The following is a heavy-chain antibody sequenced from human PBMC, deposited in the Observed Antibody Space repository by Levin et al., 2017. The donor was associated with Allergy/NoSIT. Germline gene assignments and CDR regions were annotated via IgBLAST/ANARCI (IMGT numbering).Heavy chain of an antibody. J-gene: IGHJ4*02. V-gene: IGHV3-66*01. CDR3: TRSRACSGGACYRGVFDY. CDR2: IYSGGTT. D-gene: IGHD2-15*01. Sequence: GESLKISCAASGITVSSHYMSWVRQAPGRGLEWVSSIYSGGTTYYADSVKGRFTISRDNSKSTLYPQMNTLRVEDTAVYSCTRSRACSGGACYRGVFDYWGQGILVTVSS. CDR1: GITVSSHY.